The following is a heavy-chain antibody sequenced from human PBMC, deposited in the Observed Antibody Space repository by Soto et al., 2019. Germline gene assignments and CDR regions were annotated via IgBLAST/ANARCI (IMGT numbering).Heavy chain of an antibody. CDR1: GGSFSGYY. CDR2: INHSGST. J-gene: IGHJ6*02. D-gene: IGHD6-13*01. Sequence: PSETLSLTCAVYGGSFSGYYCSWIRQPPGKGLEWIGEINHSGSTNYNPSLKSRVTISVDTSKNQFSLKLSSVTAADTAVYYCARDSKQLVVRYYYYGMDVWGQGTKVTV. CDR3: ARDSKQLVVRYYYYGMDV. V-gene: IGHV4-34*01.